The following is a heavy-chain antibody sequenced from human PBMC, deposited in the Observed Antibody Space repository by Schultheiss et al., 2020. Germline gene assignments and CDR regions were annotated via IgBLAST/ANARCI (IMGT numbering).Heavy chain of an antibody. CDR1: GGSFNGYY. D-gene: IGHD4-23*01. CDR3: ARDRSDYGGLRGWFDP. J-gene: IGHJ5*02. V-gene: IGHV4-59*01. CDR2: IYHSGST. Sequence: SETLSLTCAVYGGSFNGYYWSWIRQPPGKGLEWIGYIYHSGSTNYNPSLKSRVTISVDTSKNQFSLSLNSVTAADTAIYYCARDRSDYGGLRGWFDPWGQGTLVTVSS.